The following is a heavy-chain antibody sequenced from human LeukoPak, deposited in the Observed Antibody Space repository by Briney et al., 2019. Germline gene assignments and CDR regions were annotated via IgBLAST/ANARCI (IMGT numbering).Heavy chain of an antibody. CDR1: GGSFSGYY. D-gene: IGHD1/OR15-1a*01. Sequence: SETLSLTCAVYGGSFSGYYWSWIRQPPGKGLEWIGEINHSGSTNYNPSLKSRVTISVDTSKNQFSLKLSSVTAADTAVYYCARDAEQPLNYYYYYYMDVWGKGTTVTVSS. CDR3: ARDAEQPLNYYYYYYMDV. J-gene: IGHJ6*03. CDR2: INHSGST. V-gene: IGHV4-34*01.